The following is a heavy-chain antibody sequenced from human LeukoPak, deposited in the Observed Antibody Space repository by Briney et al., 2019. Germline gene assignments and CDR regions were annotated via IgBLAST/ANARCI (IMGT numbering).Heavy chain of an antibody. CDR3: ARGAVGARD. CDR2: IYGGGST. D-gene: IGHD1-26*01. CDR1: GLRVSSNF. Sequence: VGSLRLSCAATGLRVSSNFMSWVRQAPGKGLEWVSVIYGGGSTYYADSVKGRFTISRDTPKNTLYLQMNSLRAEDTAVYFCARGAVGARDWGQGTLVTVSS. J-gene: IGHJ4*02. V-gene: IGHV3-53*01.